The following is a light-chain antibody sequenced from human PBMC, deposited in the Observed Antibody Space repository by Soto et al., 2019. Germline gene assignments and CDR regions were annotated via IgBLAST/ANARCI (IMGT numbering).Light chain of an antibody. CDR1: QTISSW. Sequence: DIQMTQSPSTLSGSVGDRVTITCRASQTISSWLAWYQQKPGKAPKLLIYKASTLKSGVPSRFSGTGSGTEFTLTISSLQPDDFATYYCQHLKSFPLNFGPGPRLQI. J-gene: IGKJ5*01. CDR3: QHLKSFPLN. CDR2: KAS. V-gene: IGKV1-5*03.